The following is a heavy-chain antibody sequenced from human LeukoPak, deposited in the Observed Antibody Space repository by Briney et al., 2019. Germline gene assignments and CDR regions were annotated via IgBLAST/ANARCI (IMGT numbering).Heavy chain of an antibody. V-gene: IGHV4-61*01. CDR2: IYYTGST. D-gene: IGHD2-15*01. CDR3: ARAVGYCSGGSCPLWYYYYGMDV. Sequence: SETLSLTCTVSGGSVSSGSYYWSWIRQPPGKGLEWIGYIYYTGSTNYNPSLKSRVTISVDTSKNQFSLKLSSVTAADTAVYYCARAVGYCSGGSCPLWYYYYGMDVWGQGTTVTVSS. J-gene: IGHJ6*02. CDR1: GGSVSSGSYY.